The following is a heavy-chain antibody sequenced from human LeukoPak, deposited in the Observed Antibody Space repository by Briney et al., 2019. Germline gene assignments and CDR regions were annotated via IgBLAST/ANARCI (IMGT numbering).Heavy chain of an antibody. Sequence: PGGSLRLSCAASGFTFSSYGMHWVRQAPGKGLEWVAVIWYDGSNKYYADSVKGRFTISRDNSKNTLYLQMNSLRAEDTAVYYCARDRTTYDSSGYSDYWGQGTLVTVPS. D-gene: IGHD3-22*01. CDR2: IWYDGSNK. J-gene: IGHJ4*02. CDR3: ARDRTTYDSSGYSDY. V-gene: IGHV3-33*01. CDR1: GFTFSSYG.